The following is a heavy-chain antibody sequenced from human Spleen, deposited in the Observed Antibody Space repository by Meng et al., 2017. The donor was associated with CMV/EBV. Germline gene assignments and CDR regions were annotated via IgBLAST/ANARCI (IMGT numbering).Heavy chain of an antibody. CDR2: NYHSGNT. Sequence: SETLSLTCSVSGGSISTYYWSWIRQPPGKGLEWIAYNYHSGNTDYNPSLKSRVSISVDKSNNQFSLKLSSVTAADTAVYYCATTPHCGATSCYTAAEYLQHWGPGTLVTVSS. CDR1: GGSISTYY. J-gene: IGHJ1*01. V-gene: IGHV4-59*01. D-gene: IGHD2-2*02. CDR3: ATTPHCGATSCYTAAEYLQH.